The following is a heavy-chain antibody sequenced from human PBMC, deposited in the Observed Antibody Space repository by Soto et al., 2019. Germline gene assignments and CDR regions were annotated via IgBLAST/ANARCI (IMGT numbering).Heavy chain of an antibody. D-gene: IGHD3-22*01. CDR3: ARLTYYDSTGAFDH. CDR2: IHYSGTA. CDR1: GGSMNSFF. J-gene: IGHJ5*02. Sequence: PSETLSLTCTVSGGSMNSFFWSWIRQPPGKGLEWIAYIHYSGTANYNPSLKSRVTISRDTSKNEFSLKLSSVSTADTAMYYCARLTYYDSTGAFDHWGQGALVTVSS. V-gene: IGHV4-59*01.